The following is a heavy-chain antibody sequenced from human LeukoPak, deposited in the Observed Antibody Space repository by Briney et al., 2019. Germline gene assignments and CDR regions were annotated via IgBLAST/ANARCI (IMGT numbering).Heavy chain of an antibody. CDR2: ISSSSSYI. D-gene: IGHD2/OR15-2a*01. CDR1: GFTFSSYS. V-gene: IGHV3-21*01. CDR3: ARDGPGNSNLDY. Sequence: PGGSLRLSCAASGFTFSSYSMNWVRQAPGKGLEWVSSISSSSSYIYYADSVKGRFTISRDNAKNSLYLQMNSLRAEDTAVYYCARDGPGNSNLDYWGQGTPVTVSS. J-gene: IGHJ4*02.